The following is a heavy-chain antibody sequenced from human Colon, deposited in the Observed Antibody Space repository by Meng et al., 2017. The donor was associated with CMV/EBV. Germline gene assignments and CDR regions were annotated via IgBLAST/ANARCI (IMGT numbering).Heavy chain of an antibody. CDR2: IVGSGGSTI. D-gene: IGHD3-22*01. J-gene: IGHJ6*02. V-gene: IGHV3-11*04. Sequence: GESLKISCAASRFTFSDYYMSSVRQAPGKGLEWVSYIVGSGGSTIYYADSVKGRFTISRDNAKNSLYLQMNSLRVEDTAVYYCAREARYYDSSGTSSAMDVWGQGTTVTVSS. CDR1: RFTFSDYY. CDR3: AREARYYDSSGTSSAMDV.